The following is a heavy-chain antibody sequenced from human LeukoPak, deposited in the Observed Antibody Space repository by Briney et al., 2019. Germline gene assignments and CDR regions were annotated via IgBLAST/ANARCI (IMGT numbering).Heavy chain of an antibody. Sequence: GSLRLSCSVSGFAFSSYGMHWVRQAPGKGLEWVAIIWYDGSDKYYGDSVKGRFTISRDNSKNTLYLQMNSLRAEDTAVYYCTILAVASYFDYWGQGTLVTVSS. J-gene: IGHJ4*02. V-gene: IGHV3-33*01. CDR2: IWYDGSDK. CDR3: TILAVASYFDY. D-gene: IGHD6-19*01. CDR1: GFAFSSYG.